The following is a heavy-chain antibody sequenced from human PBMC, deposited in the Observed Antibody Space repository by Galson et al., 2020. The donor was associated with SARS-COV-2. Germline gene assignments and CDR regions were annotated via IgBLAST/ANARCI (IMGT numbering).Heavy chain of an antibody. Sequence: SQTLSLTCTVSGGSISSSSYYWGWIRQPPGKGLEWIGSIYYSGRTYYNPSLKSRVTISVDTSKNQFSLKLSSVTAADTAVYYCARKGSRDSNDAFDIWGQGTMVTVSS. J-gene: IGHJ3*02. CDR3: ARKGSRDSNDAFDI. V-gene: IGHV4-39*01. CDR1: GGSISSSSYY. CDR2: IYYSGRT.